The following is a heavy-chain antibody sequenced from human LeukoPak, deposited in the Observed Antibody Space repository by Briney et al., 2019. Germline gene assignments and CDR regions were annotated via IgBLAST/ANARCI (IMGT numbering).Heavy chain of an antibody. D-gene: IGHD2-15*01. CDR2: INHSGST. Sequence: SETLSLTCAVYSGSFSGYYWSWIRQPPGKGLEWIGEINHSGSTNYNPSLKSRVTISVDTSKNQFSLKLSSVPAADTAVYYCARGRRPRYCSGGSCKLKLYYYMDVWGKGTTVTVSS. CDR1: SGSFSGYY. V-gene: IGHV4-34*01. J-gene: IGHJ6*03. CDR3: ARGRRPRYCSGGSCKLKLYYYMDV.